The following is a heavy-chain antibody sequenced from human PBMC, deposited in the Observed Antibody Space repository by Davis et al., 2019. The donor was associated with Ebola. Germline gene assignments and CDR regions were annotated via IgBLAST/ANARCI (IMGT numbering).Heavy chain of an antibody. Sequence: GASLKISCAASGFTFSAYAMHWVRQPPGKGLEWVAILSFDGRNKYYADSVTGRFTISRDYSKKTLFLQMNRLRVEDTAVYYCVRARPTVATDFWGQGTLVTVSS. CDR1: GFTFSAYA. D-gene: IGHD5-12*01. J-gene: IGHJ4*02. CDR2: LSFDGRNK. V-gene: IGHV3-30*04. CDR3: VRARPTVATDF.